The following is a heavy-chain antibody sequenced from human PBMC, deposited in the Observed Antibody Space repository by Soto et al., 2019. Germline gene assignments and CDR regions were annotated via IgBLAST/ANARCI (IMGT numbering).Heavy chain of an antibody. J-gene: IGHJ4*02. V-gene: IGHV1-2*04. CDR3: ARSAYEYDSSGYYHFDY. Sequence: ASVKVSCKASGYTFTGYYMHWVRQAPGQGLEWMGWINPNSGGTNYAQKFQGWVTMTRDTSISTAYMELSRLRSDDTAVYYCARSAYEYDSSGYYHFDYWGQGNLVTVSS. CDR1: GYTFTGYY. D-gene: IGHD3-22*01. CDR2: INPNSGGT.